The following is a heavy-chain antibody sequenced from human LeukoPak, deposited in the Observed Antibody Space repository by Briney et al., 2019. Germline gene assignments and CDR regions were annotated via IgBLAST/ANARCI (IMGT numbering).Heavy chain of an antibody. CDR3: AKYFASGSYYKLPH. CDR1: GFTFSSYA. Sequence: GGSLRLSCAASGFTFSSYAMSWVRQAPGKGLEWVSTISGSGAYTYYADSVKGRFTISRDNSKNTLYLQMNSPRAEDTAVYYCAKYFASGSYYKLPHWGQGTLVTVSS. D-gene: IGHD3-10*01. CDR2: ISGSGAYT. J-gene: IGHJ1*01. V-gene: IGHV3-23*01.